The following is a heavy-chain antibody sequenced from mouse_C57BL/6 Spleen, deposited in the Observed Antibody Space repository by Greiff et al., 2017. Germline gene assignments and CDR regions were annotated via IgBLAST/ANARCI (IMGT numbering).Heavy chain of an antibody. Sequence: EVQVVESGGGLVKPGGSLKLSCAASGFTFSSYAMSWVRQTPEKRLEWVATISDGGSYTYYPDNVKGRFTISRDNAKNNLYLQMSHLKSEDTAMYYCARGITPSFDYWGQGTTLTVSS. CDR1: GFTFSSYA. J-gene: IGHJ2*01. CDR3: ARGITPSFDY. D-gene: IGHD1-1*01. CDR2: ISDGGSYT. V-gene: IGHV5-4*01.